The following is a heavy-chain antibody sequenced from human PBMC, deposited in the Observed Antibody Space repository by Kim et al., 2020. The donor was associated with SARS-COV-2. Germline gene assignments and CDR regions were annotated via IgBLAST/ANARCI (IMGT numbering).Heavy chain of an antibody. D-gene: IGHD3-22*01. V-gene: IGHV3-21*01. J-gene: IGHJ3*02. Sequence: GGSLRLSCAASGFTFSSYSMNWVRQAPGKGLEWVSSISSSSSYIYYADSVKGRFTISRDNAKNSLYLQMNSLRAEDTAVYYCARDPTMIVVVMQADDAFDIWGQGTMVTVSS. CDR3: ARDPTMIVVVMQADDAFDI. CDR2: ISSSSSYI. CDR1: GFTFSSYS.